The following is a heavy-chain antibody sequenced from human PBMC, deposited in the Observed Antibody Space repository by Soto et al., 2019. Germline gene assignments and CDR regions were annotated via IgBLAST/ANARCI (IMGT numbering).Heavy chain of an antibody. CDR2: FDPEDGET. CDR1: GYTLTELS. J-gene: IGHJ6*03. CDR3: ARAESIAARRKSYYYYYYMDV. D-gene: IGHD6-6*01. V-gene: IGHV1-24*01. Sequence: ASVKVSCKVSGYTLTELSMHWVRQAPGKGLEWMGGFDPEDGETIYAQKFQGRVTMTEDTSTDTAYMELSSLRSEDTAVYYCARAESIAARRKSYYYYYYMDVWGKGTTVTVSS.